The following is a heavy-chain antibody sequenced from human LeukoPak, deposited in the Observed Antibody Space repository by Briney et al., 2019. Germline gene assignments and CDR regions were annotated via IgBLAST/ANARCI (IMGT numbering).Heavy chain of an antibody. CDR2: IYYSGST. CDR1: GGSISNSSYY. CDR3: ARLWELLGFDY. V-gene: IGHV4-39*01. D-gene: IGHD1-26*01. Sequence: PSETLSLTCTVSGGSISNSSYYWGWIRQPPGKGLEWIGSIYYSGSTYYNPSLKSRVTISVDTSKNQFSLKLSSVTAADTAVYYCARLWELLGFDYWGQGTLVTVSS. J-gene: IGHJ4*02.